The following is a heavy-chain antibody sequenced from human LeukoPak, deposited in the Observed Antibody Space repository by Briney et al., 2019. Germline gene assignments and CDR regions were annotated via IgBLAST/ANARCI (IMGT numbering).Heavy chain of an antibody. V-gene: IGHV1-46*03. Sequence: GGSLRLSCAASGYTFTSYYMHWVRQAPGQGLEWVGMINPSGGSTSYAQKFQGRVTMTRDTSTSTVYMELSSLRSEDTAVYYCARADYYYYMDVWGKGTTVTVSS. J-gene: IGHJ6*03. CDR3: ARADYYYYMDV. D-gene: IGHD6-19*01. CDR2: INPSGGST. CDR1: GYTFTSYY.